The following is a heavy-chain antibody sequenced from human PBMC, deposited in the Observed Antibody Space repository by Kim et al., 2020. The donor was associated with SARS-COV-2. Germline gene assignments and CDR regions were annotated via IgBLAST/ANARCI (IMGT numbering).Heavy chain of an antibody. J-gene: IGHJ4*02. CDR3: ARGTGGYNDGKFDY. Sequence: GGSLRLSCAGSGFSFSSYWMKWVRQAPGKGLEWVANIKQDGSEIYYVESVKGRFTISRDNAENALYLQMNSLRAEDTALYYCARGTGGYNDGKFDYWGQGTLVTVSS. V-gene: IGHV3-7*03. CDR1: GFSFSSYW. CDR2: IKQDGSEI. D-gene: IGHD1-26*01.